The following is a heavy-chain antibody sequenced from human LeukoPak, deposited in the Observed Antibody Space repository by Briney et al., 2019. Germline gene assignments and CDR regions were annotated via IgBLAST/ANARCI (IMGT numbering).Heavy chain of an antibody. CDR2: ISYDGSNK. CDR1: GFTFSSYG. Sequence: PGGSLRLSCAASGFTFSSYGMHWVRQAPGKGLEWVAVISYDGSNKYYADSVKGRFTISRDNSKNTLYLRMNSLRAEDTAVYYCARVPVGPIYYMDVWGKGTTVTVSS. V-gene: IGHV3-30*03. J-gene: IGHJ6*03. D-gene: IGHD3/OR15-3a*01. CDR3: ARVPVGPIYYMDV.